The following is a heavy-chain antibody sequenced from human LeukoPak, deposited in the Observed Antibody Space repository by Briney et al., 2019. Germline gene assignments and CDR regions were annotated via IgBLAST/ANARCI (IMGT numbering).Heavy chain of an antibody. Sequence: PGGSLRLSCSASGFTLSPYAMHWVRQAPGKGLEFVSGIDVDGVGRYYADSVKGRFTLSRDNSKNTLDLQMSSLRAEDSAVYYCVTRDAGGYWGQGTLVSVSS. CDR3: VTRDAGGY. J-gene: IGHJ4*02. D-gene: IGHD3-16*01. CDR1: GFTLSPYA. V-gene: IGHV3-64D*09. CDR2: IDVDGVGR.